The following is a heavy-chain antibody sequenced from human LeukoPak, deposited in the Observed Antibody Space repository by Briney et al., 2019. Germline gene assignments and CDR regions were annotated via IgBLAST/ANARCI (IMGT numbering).Heavy chain of an antibody. CDR2: INPNSGGT. D-gene: IGHD5/OR15-5a*01. J-gene: IGHJ4*02. CDR1: GYTFTGYY. Sequence: ASVTVSCTASGYTFTGYYMHWVRQAPGQGLEWMGWINPNSGGTNYAQKFQGRVTMTRDTSISTAYMELSRLRSDDTAVYYCARVGSGYSVYYFDYWGQGTLVTVSS. CDR3: ARVGSGYSVYYFDY. V-gene: IGHV1-2*02.